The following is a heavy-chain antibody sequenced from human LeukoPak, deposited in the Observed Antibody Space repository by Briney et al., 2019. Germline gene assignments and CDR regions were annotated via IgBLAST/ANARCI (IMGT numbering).Heavy chain of an antibody. Sequence: PGRSLRLSCVASGFTFSTYGTHWVRQAPGKGLEWVAVIRSDGSSEYYADSVKGQFIISRDNSKNTLYLQMNSLRAEDTAMYYCARYCSGGTCYVGLIWGQGTLVTVSS. CDR2: IRSDGSSE. V-gene: IGHV3-33*01. D-gene: IGHD2-15*01. CDR1: GFTFSTYG. CDR3: ARYCSGGTCYVGLI. J-gene: IGHJ4*02.